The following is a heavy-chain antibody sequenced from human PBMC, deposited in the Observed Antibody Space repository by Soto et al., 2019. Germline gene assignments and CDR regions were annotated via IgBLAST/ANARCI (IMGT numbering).Heavy chain of an antibody. D-gene: IGHD2-15*01. V-gene: IGHV1-3*01. Sequence: ASVKVSCKASGYTFTSYAMHWVRQAPGQRLEWMGWINAGNGNTKYSQKFQGRVTITRDTSTSTAYMELSSLRSEDTAVYYCAREMARINGGKTDYFDYWGQGTLVTVSS. CDR2: INAGNGNT. CDR3: AREMARINGGKTDYFDY. CDR1: GYTFTSYA. J-gene: IGHJ4*02.